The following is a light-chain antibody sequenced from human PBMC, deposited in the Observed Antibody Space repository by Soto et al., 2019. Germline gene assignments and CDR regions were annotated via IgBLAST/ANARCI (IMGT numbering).Light chain of an antibody. CDR2: AAS. Sequence: DIQMTQSPSSLSASVGDRVTITCRASQNIGVYLNWYQKKPGKAPKLLIHAASSLHSGVPSTFSGSGSGTDFALTISSLQPEDFATYYCQQYYSYWTFGQGTKVDIK. CDR3: QQYYSYWT. CDR1: QNIGVY. V-gene: IGKV1-39*01. J-gene: IGKJ1*01.